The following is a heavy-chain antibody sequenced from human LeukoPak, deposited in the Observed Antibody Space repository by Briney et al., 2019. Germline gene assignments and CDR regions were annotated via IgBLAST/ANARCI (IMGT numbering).Heavy chain of an antibody. J-gene: IGHJ4*02. CDR3: ARSQRDYDYVWGSFQIDY. CDR1: GYTFTSYG. CDR2: ISAYNGNT. D-gene: IGHD3-16*01. V-gene: IGHV1-18*01. Sequence: ASVKVSCKASGYTFTSYGISWVRQAPGQGLEWMGWISAYNGNTNYAQKLQGRVTMTTDTSTSTAYMELRSLRSDDTAVYYCARSQRDYDYVWGSFQIDYWGQGTLVTVSS.